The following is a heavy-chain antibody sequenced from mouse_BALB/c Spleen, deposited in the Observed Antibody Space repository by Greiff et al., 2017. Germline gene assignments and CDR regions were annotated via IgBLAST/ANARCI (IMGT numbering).Heavy chain of an antibody. CDR3: ARWTGGYDAY. CDR1: GYTFSSYW. V-gene: IGHV1-9*01. CDR2: ILPGSGST. J-gene: IGHJ3*01. D-gene: IGHD2-2*01. Sequence: QVQLQQSGAELMKPGASVKISCKATGYTFSSYWIEWVKQRPGHGLEWIGEILPGSGSTNYNEKFKGKATFTADTSSNTAYMQLGSLTSEDSAVYYCARWTGGYDAYWGQGTLVTVSA.